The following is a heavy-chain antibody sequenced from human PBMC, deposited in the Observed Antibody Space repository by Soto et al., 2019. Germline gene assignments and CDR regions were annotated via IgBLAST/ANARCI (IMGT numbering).Heavy chain of an antibody. D-gene: IGHD3-16*01. Sequence: GGSLRLSCAASGFTFSSYSMNWVRQATGKGLEWVSYISSSSSTIYYADSVKGRSTISRDNAKNTLYLQMNSLRAEDTAVYYCAKRPLSIITFDYWGQGTLVTVSS. CDR3: AKRPLSIITFDY. CDR2: ISSSSSTI. CDR1: GFTFSSYS. V-gene: IGHV3-48*01. J-gene: IGHJ4*02.